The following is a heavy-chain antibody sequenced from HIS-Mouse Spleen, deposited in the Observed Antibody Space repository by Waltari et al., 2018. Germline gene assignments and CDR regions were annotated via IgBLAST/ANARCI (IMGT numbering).Heavy chain of an antibody. CDR2: ISWNSGSI. J-gene: IGHJ3*02. Sequence: EVQLVESGGGLVQPGRSLRLSCAASGFTFDDYAMHWVRKAPGRGLGWVSGISWNSGSIGYADSVKGRFTISRDNAKNSLYLQMNSLRAEDTALHYCAKPIARNEYSSSDPLNAFDIWGQGTMVTVSS. CDR1: GFTFDDYA. V-gene: IGHV3-9*01. D-gene: IGHD6-6*01. CDR3: AKPIARNEYSSSDPLNAFDI.